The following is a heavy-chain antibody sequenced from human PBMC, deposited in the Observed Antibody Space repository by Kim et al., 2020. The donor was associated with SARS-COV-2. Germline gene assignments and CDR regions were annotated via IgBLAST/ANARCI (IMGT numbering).Heavy chain of an antibody. CDR2: ISWNSGSI. J-gene: IGHJ4*02. CDR1: GFTFDDYA. Sequence: GGSLRLSCAASGFTFDDYAMHWVRQAPGKGLEWVSGISWNSGSISYADSVKGRFTISRDNAKNSLYLQMNSLRAEDTALYYCAKGGWRGVYYFDYWGQGTLVTVSS. CDR3: AKGGWRGVYYFDY. V-gene: IGHV3-9*01. D-gene: IGHD2-8*01.